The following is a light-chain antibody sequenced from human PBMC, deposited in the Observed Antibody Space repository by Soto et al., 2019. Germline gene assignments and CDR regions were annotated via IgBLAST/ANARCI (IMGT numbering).Light chain of an antibody. J-gene: IGKJ4*01. CDR3: QQSFSTPLT. CDR2: AAS. Sequence: DIQMTQSPSSLSASVGDRVTITFRASQSISNSLNWYQQKPGNAPKLLIYAASSLQSGVPSRFSGSGSGTEFTLTISSLQPDDFATYYCQQSFSTPLTCAGGTKGDIK. CDR1: QSISNS. V-gene: IGKV1-39*01.